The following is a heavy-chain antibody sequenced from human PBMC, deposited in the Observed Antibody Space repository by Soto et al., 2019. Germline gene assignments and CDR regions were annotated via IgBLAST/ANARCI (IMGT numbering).Heavy chain of an antibody. CDR1: GGPVSSGSYY. CDR3: ARCCPGGYCSGGRCYGECSLVN. CDR2: IHYSGGT. Sequence: QVQLQESRPGLVKPSETLSLTCTVSGGPVSSGSYYWSWIRQPPGKGLEWMGYIHYSGGTNYNRCLMGLVTISVDTSKNQFSLKLSSVTAAETAVYYCARCCPGGYCSGGRCYGECSLVNGGQGTLVTVSS. D-gene: IGHD2-15*01. J-gene: IGHJ4*02. V-gene: IGHV4-61*01.